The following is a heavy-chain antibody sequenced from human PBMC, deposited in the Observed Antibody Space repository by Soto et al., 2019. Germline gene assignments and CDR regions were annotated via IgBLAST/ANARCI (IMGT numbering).Heavy chain of an antibody. D-gene: IGHD3-3*01. CDR3: ARSDSTIFGVVIANWFDP. J-gene: IGHJ5*02. CDR1: GGSFSGYY. CDR2: INHSGST. Sequence: KASETLSLTCAVYGGSFSGYYWSWIRQPPGKGLEWIGEINHSGSTNYNPSLKSRVTISVDTSKNQFSLKLSSVTAADTAVYYCARSDSTIFGVVIANWFDPWGQGTLVTVSS. V-gene: IGHV4-34*01.